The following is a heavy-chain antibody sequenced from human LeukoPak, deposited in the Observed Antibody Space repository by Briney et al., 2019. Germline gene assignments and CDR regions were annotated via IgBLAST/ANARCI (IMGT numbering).Heavy chain of an antibody. CDR2: ISWNSGSI. CDR1: GFTFDDYA. V-gene: IGHV3-9*01. Sequence: HTGGSLRLSCAASGFTFDDYAMHWVRQAPGKGLEWVSGISWNSGSIGYADSVKGRFTISRDNAKNTLYLQMNSLRAEDTAVYLQAFNIWGQGTMVTVSS. CDR3: AFNI. J-gene: IGHJ3*02.